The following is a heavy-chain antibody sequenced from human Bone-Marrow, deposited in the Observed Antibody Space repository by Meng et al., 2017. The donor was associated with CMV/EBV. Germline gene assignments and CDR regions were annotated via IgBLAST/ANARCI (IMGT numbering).Heavy chain of an antibody. D-gene: IGHD6-19*01. CDR2: VNSNNDAT. CDR1: GFTFSDYY. Sequence: QVELGQAGAEIKKPGTSFEFSCTTSGFTFSDYYIHWVRQAPGQGLEWMGWVNSNNDATNYARKFQGRVSMTRDTSISTAHMELSRLMSDDTAVYYCVRSSGWSLFDYWGQGTLVTVSS. J-gene: IGHJ4*02. V-gene: IGHV1-2*02. CDR3: VRSSGWSLFDY.